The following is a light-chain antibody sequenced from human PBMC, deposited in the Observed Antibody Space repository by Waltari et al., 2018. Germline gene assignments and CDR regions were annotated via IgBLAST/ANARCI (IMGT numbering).Light chain of an antibody. CDR2: KNN. J-gene: IGLJ3*02. CDR3: LVYMGSGIWV. CDR1: SGSVSSTSY. V-gene: IGLV8-61*01. Sequence: QTVVTQEPSLSVSPGGTVTLTCALSSGSVSSTSYVSWYQQSPGQTPPTLVYKNNILSSGVPDRFSGSTLGNKAALTITGAQADDESDYYCLVYMGSGIWVFGGGTKLTVL.